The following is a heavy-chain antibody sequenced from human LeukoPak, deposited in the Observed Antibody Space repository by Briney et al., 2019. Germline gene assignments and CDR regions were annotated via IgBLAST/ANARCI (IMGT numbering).Heavy chain of an antibody. CDR3: ARVDTMIEDAFDI. V-gene: IGHV3-48*01. Sequence: GGSLRLSCAASGFTFSSYSMNWVRQAPGKGLEWVSYISSSSSTIYYADSVKGRFTISGDNAKNSLYLQMNSLRAEDTAVYYCARVDTMIEDAFDIWGQGTMVTVSS. J-gene: IGHJ3*02. CDR2: ISSSSSTI. D-gene: IGHD3-22*01. CDR1: GFTFSSYS.